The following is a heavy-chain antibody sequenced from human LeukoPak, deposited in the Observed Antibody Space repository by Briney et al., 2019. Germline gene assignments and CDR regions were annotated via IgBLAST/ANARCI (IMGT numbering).Heavy chain of an antibody. Sequence: GGSLRLSCAASGFFVTTYGIHWVRQAPGKGLEWVAVISRDESNKYYGDSVKGRFTISRDNSKNTLYLHMNSLRAEDTAVYYCARARYVSAWYAFDIWGQGTMVTVSS. CDR3: ARARYVSAWYAFDI. J-gene: IGHJ3*02. CDR1: GFFVTTYG. D-gene: IGHD6-19*01. V-gene: IGHV3-30*03. CDR2: ISRDESNK.